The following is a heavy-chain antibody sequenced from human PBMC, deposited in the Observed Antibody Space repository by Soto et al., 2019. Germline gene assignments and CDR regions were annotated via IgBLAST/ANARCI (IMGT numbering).Heavy chain of an antibody. CDR3: ARGSSGSSYYFDY. CDR1: GGSISSYH. J-gene: IGHJ4*02. Sequence: TSETLSLTCTVSGGSISSYHWSWIRQPPGKGLEWIGYIYYSGSTNYNPSLKSRVTISVDTSKNQFSLKLSSVTAADTAVYYCARGSSGSSYYFDYWGQGTLVTVSS. CDR2: IYYSGST. D-gene: IGHD1-26*01. V-gene: IGHV4-59*01.